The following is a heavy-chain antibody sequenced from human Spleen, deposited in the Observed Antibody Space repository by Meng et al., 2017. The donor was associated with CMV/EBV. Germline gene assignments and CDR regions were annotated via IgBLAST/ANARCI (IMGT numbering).Heavy chain of an antibody. CDR1: GFTFSSYA. CDR3: ARANSSSWYEAFDY. V-gene: IGHV3-30-3*01. Sequence: GESLKISCAASGFTFSSYAMHWVRQAPGKGLEWVAVISYDGSNKYYADSVKGRFTISRDNSKNTLYLQMNSLRAEDTAVYYCARANSSSWYEAFDYWGQGTLVTVSS. CDR2: ISYDGSNK. D-gene: IGHD6-13*01. J-gene: IGHJ4*02.